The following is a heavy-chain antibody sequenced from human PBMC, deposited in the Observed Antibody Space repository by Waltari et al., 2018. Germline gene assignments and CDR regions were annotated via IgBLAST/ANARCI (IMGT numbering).Heavy chain of an antibody. Sequence: QVQLVQSEAEVKKPGASVRISCKASAYTLDSFYINWVRQAAGQGLEWMGILNPSGGSATYSHRFQGRVTMTRDKSTGTVYMELRSLRSDDTAIYYCSRGRGGFRFGSSDIWGQGTLVTVS. CDR3: SRGRGGFRFGSSDI. CDR1: AYTLDSFY. J-gene: IGHJ3*02. V-gene: IGHV1-46*02. D-gene: IGHD2-15*01. CDR2: LNPSGGSA.